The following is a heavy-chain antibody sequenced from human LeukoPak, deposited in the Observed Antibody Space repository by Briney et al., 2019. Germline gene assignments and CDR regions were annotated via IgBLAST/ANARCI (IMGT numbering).Heavy chain of an antibody. V-gene: IGHV4-38-2*01. J-gene: IGHJ4*02. D-gene: IGHD2/OR15-2a*01. Sequence: SETLSLTCAVSGFSISSDYFWGWIRPPPGKGLEWIGNIYHTGITYYNPSLKSRVTISVDTSNNRSSLKLTSVTAADTAVYYYGRGSIDYNGTSCRQPNFDYWGQGTLVTVSS. CDR1: GFSISSDYF. CDR3: GRGSIDYNGTSCRQPNFDY. CDR2: IYHTGIT.